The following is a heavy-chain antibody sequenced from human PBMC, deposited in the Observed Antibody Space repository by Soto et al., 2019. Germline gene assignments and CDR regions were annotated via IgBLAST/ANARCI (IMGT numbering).Heavy chain of an antibody. CDR1: GYTFTSYA. Sequence: QVQLVQSGAEEKKPGASVKVSCKASGYTFTSYAMHWVRQAPGQRLEWMGWINAGNGNTKYSQKFQGRVTITRDTSASTAYMELSSLRSEDTAVYYCARVGGIAAAGTGDYWGQGTLVTVSS. V-gene: IGHV1-3*05. CDR2: INAGNGNT. D-gene: IGHD6-13*01. J-gene: IGHJ4*02. CDR3: ARVGGIAAAGTGDY.